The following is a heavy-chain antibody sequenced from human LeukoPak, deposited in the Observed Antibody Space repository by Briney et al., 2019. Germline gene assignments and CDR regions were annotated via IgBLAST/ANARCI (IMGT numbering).Heavy chain of an antibody. CDR3: ARDGYDFWSDYPTTLDY. D-gene: IGHD3-3*01. Sequence: GGSLRLSCAASGFNFSTYSMNWVRQAPGKGLEWVSYISTSSRTIYYADSVKGRFTISRDNAKNSLYLQMNSLRAEDTAVYHCARDGYDFWSDYPTTLDYWGQGTLVTVSS. CDR2: ISTSSRTI. V-gene: IGHV3-48*01. CDR1: GFNFSTYS. J-gene: IGHJ4*02.